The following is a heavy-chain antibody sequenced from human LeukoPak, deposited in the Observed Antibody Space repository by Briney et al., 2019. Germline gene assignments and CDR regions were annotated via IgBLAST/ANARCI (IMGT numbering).Heavy chain of an antibody. Sequence: WASVKVSCKASGYTFTSYGISWVRQAPGQGLEWMGWISAYNGNTNYAQKLQGRVTMTTDTSTSTAYMELRSLRSDDTAVYYCARDPGCSGGSCYLITCYYYYGMDVWGQGTTVTVSS. D-gene: IGHD2-15*01. J-gene: IGHJ6*02. CDR2: ISAYNGNT. CDR1: GYTFTSYG. V-gene: IGHV1-18*01. CDR3: ARDPGCSGGSCYLITCYYYYGMDV.